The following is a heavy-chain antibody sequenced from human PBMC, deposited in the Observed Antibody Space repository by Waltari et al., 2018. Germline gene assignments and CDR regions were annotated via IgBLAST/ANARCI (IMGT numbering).Heavy chain of an antibody. CDR3: ARALKGWYFDL. V-gene: IGHV4-39*07. CDR2: IYYSGST. Sequence: QLQLPESGPGLVKPSEPLSLTCTVSGGSISSSSYYWGWIRQPPWKGLEWIGSIYYSGSTYYNPSLKSRVTISVDTSKNQFSLKLSSVTAADTAVYYCARALKGWYFDLWGRGTLVTVSS. CDR1: GGSISSSSYY. J-gene: IGHJ2*01.